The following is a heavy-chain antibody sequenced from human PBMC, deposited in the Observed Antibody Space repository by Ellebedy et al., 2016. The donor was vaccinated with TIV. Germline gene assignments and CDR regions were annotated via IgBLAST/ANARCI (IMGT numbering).Heavy chain of an antibody. D-gene: IGHD6-19*01. CDR2: IYWDDDK. CDR1: GFSLTTSGVG. CDR3: AHRQSGYNSGWNEGSLDY. V-gene: IGHV2-5*02. J-gene: IGHJ4*02. Sequence: SGPTLVKPTQTLTLTCAFSGFSLTTSGVGVGWIRQSPEKALEWLAFIYWDDDKRYSPFLKSRLTITKDTSKNQVVLTMTNMDPVDTATYYCAHRQSGYNSGWNEGSLDYWGQGTLVTVSS.